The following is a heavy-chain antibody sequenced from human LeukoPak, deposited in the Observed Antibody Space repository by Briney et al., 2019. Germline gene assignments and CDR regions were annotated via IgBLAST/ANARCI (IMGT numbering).Heavy chain of an antibody. CDR1: GFTFSSYG. CDR2: ISYDGSNK. J-gene: IGHJ4*02. V-gene: IGHV3-30*18. Sequence: PGRSLRLSCAASGFTFSSYGMHWVRQAPGKGLEWVAVISYDGSNKYYADSVKGRFTISRDNSKNTLYLQMNSLRAEDTAVYYCAKGSATIHWGQGTLVTVSS. D-gene: IGHD5-12*01. CDR3: AKGSATIH.